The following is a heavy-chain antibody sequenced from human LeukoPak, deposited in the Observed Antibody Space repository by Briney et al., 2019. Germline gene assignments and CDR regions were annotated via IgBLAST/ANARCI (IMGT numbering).Heavy chain of an antibody. J-gene: IGHJ3*02. CDR3: ARDSSIMADAFDI. V-gene: IGHV3-74*01. D-gene: IGHD2-21*01. CDR1: GFTFSSYW. CDR2: INSDGSST. Sequence: GGSLRLSCSASGFTFSSYWMHWVRQAPGKGLVWVSRINSDGSSTRYADSVKGRFTISRDNAKNTLYLQMNSLRAEDTAVYYCARDSSIMADAFDIWGQGTMVTVSS.